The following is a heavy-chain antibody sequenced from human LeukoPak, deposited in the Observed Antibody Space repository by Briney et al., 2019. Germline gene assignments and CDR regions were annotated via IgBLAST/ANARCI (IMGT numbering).Heavy chain of an antibody. CDR2: IYYSGST. J-gene: IGHJ4*02. CDR3: ARGVGSWDY. CDR1: GGSISDYY. V-gene: IGHV4-59*01. D-gene: IGHD6-13*01. Sequence: SETLSLTCTVSGGSISDYYWSWIRQPPGKGLDWIGYIYYSGSTNYNPSLKSRVTISVDTSKNQFSLKLNSVTAADTAVYYCARGVGSWDYWGQGTLVTVSS.